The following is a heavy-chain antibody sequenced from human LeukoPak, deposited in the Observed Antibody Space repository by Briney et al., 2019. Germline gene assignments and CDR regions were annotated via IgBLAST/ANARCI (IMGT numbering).Heavy chain of an antibody. CDR3: AKDIGSGCYYDSSGYYSDGIDY. V-gene: IGHV3-23*01. J-gene: IGHJ4*02. D-gene: IGHD3-22*01. CDR2: ISGSGGST. Sequence: GGSLRLSCAASGFTFRSYAMSWVRQAPGKGLEWVSGISGSGGSTYYADSVKGRFTMSRDNSKNTLYLQMNSLRAEDTAVYCCAKDIGSGCYYDSSGYYSDGIDYWGQGTLVTVSS. CDR1: GFTFRSYA.